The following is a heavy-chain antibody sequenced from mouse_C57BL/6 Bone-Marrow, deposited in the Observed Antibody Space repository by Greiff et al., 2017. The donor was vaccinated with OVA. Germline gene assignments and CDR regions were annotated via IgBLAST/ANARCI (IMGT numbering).Heavy chain of an antibody. J-gene: IGHJ3*01. CDR1: GFNIKDYY. CDR2: IDPEDGET. D-gene: IGHD1-1*01. V-gene: IGHV14-2*01. CDR3: SRDYYGSSLAY. Sequence: VQLQQSGAELVKSGASVKLSCTASGFNIKDYYMHWVKQRTEQGLEWIGRIDPEDGETKYAPKFQGKATITADTSSNTAYLQLSSLTSEDTAVYYCSRDYYGSSLAYWGQGTLVTVSA.